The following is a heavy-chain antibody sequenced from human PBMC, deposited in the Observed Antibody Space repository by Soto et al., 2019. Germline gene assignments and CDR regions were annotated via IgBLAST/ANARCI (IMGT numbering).Heavy chain of an antibody. CDR3: ASDLVGASDSYGLDV. Sequence: LRLSFAASGFTFSDYWMSWVRQAPGKGLEWVANMKQDGNNKYYADSVRGRFIISRDNSKNRLYLQMNSLRAEDTAVYYCASDLVGASDSYGLDVWGQGTPVTVSS. V-gene: IGHV3-7*01. D-gene: IGHD1-26*01. J-gene: IGHJ6*02. CDR2: MKQDGNNK. CDR1: GFTFSDYW.